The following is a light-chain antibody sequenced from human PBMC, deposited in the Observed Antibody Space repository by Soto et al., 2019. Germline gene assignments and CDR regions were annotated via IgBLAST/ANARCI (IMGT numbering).Light chain of an antibody. V-gene: IGLV1-44*01. J-gene: IGLJ1*01. CDR1: SSNIGTSS. CDR2: TTN. Sequence: QSVLTQPHSASGTPGQRCTISCSGSSSNIGTSSVHWFQQLPGTAPKLLISTTNQRPSGVPERFSGSKSGTSASLAISGLQSEDEADYYCAAWDDSLNGHVFGTGTKVTVL. CDR3: AAWDDSLNGHV.